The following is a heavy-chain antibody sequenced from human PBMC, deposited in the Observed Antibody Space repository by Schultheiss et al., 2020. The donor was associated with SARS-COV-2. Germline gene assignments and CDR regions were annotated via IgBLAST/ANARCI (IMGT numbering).Heavy chain of an antibody. CDR2: INPSGGST. CDR1: GYTFTSYY. Sequence: ASVKVSCKASGYTFTSYYMHWVRQAPGQGLEWMGIINPSGGSTSYAQKFQGRVTMTRDTSTSTVYMELSSLRSEDTAVYYCARGDIVVVPAALSYYYGMDVWGQGTTVTVSS. D-gene: IGHD2-2*01. CDR3: ARGDIVVVPAALSYYYGMDV. V-gene: IGHV1-46*01. J-gene: IGHJ6*02.